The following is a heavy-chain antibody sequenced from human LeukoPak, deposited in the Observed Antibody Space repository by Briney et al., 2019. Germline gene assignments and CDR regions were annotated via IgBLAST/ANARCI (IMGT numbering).Heavy chain of an antibody. Sequence: GASVKVSCKASGYTFTGYYMHWGRQAPGQGLEWMGWTNPNSGGTNYAQKFQGRVTMTRDTSISTAYMELSRLRSDDTAVYYCARGYCSSTSCYGPYYGMDVWGQGTTVTVSS. CDR3: ARGYCSSTSCYGPYYGMDV. V-gene: IGHV1-2*02. D-gene: IGHD2-2*01. CDR2: TNPNSGGT. CDR1: GYTFTGYY. J-gene: IGHJ6*02.